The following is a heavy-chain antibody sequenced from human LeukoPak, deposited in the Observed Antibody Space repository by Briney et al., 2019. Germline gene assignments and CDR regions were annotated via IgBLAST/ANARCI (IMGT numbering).Heavy chain of an antibody. J-gene: IGHJ5*02. CDR2: MNPNSGNT. Sequence: ASVKVSCKASGYTFTSYDINWVRQATGQGLEWMGWMNPNSGNTGYAQKFQGRVTMTRNTSISTAYMELSSLRSEDTAVYYCAQKSAYEIFWFDPWGQGTLVTVSS. CDR3: AQKSAYEIFWFDP. D-gene: IGHD2-15*01. V-gene: IGHV1-8*01. CDR1: GYTFTSYD.